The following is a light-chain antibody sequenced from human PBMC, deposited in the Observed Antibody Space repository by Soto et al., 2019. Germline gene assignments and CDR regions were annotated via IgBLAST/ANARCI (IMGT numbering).Light chain of an antibody. CDR1: QSISSW. CDR2: AAS. Sequence: DIYMSQTHSTLSASGGARVTIFCRASQSISSWLAWYQQKPGKAPKLLIYAASSLQSGVPSRFSGSGSGTEFTLTISSLQPEDFATYYCQQYNSYSSRAFGQGTKVDNK. J-gene: IGKJ1*01. CDR3: QQYNSYSSRA. V-gene: IGKV1-5*02.